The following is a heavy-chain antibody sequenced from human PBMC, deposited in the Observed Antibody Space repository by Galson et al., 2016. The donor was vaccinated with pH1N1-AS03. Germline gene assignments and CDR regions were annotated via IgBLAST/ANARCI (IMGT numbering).Heavy chain of an antibody. Sequence: PALVKPTQTLTLTCAFSGFSLKNSGVGVDWIRQPPGKALEWLGHIYWHDDPRYNPSLKNRLTIPKDVSKNQVVLTLTEINSTDTATYYCAHSVGYTYLYYFDSWGQGTLVTVSS. J-gene: IGHJ4*02. CDR1: GFSLKNSGVG. V-gene: IGHV2-5*01. D-gene: IGHD5-12*01. CDR2: IYWHDDP. CDR3: AHSVGYTYLYYFDS.